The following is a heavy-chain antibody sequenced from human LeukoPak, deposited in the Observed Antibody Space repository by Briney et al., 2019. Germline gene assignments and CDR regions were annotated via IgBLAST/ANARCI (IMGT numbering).Heavy chain of an antibody. CDR1: GFTVSSKY. D-gene: IGHD6-6*01. CDR2: IYSGGST. J-gene: IGHJ4*02. Sequence: GGSLRLSCAASGFTVSSKYMSWVRQAPGKGLEWVSVIYSGGSTYYADSVKGRFTISRDNSKKTVYLQMNSLRGEDTAVYYCARKGGSSSFDYWGQGTLVTVSS. V-gene: IGHV3-66*01. CDR3: ARKGGSSSFDY.